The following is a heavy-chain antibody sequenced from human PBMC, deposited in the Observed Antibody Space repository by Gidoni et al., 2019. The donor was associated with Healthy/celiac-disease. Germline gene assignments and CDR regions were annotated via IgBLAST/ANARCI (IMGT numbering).Heavy chain of an antibody. CDR2: ISAYNGNT. CDR1: GYTFTSYG. V-gene: IGHV1-18*01. D-gene: IGHD2-2*01. J-gene: IGHJ6*02. Sequence: QVQLVQSGAEVKKPGASVKVSCKASGYTFTSYGISWVRQAPGQGLEWMGWISAYNGNTNYAQKLQGRVTMTTDTSTSTAYMELRSLRSDDTAVYYCARDAYCSSTSCYPYYYGMDVWGQGTTVTVSS. CDR3: ARDAYCSSTSCYPYYYGMDV.